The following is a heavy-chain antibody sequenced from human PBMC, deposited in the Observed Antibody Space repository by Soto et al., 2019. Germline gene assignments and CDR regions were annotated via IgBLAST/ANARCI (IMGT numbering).Heavy chain of an antibody. Sequence: QVQLQQWGAGPLRPLETLSLTCGVSGGSFSGYYWAWIRQSPGKGLEWIGEINDRGSINYNPSLKGRVSISVDTSKNHYYLNLGSVTAADTAVYYCARESHDILTGPPWVWYFDLWGRGTLVTVSS. CDR1: GGSFSGYY. J-gene: IGHJ2*01. D-gene: IGHD3-9*01. CDR2: INDRGSI. CDR3: ARESHDILTGPPWVWYFDL. V-gene: IGHV4-34*01.